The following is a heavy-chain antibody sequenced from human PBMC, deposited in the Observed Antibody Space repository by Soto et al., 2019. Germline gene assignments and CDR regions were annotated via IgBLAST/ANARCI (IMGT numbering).Heavy chain of an antibody. CDR2: ISAYNGNT. D-gene: IGHD2-2*02. CDR1: GYTFTSYG. J-gene: IGHJ6*02. V-gene: IGHV1-18*04. CDR3: ARDYCSSTSCYTYYYYYYGMDV. Sequence: ASVKVSCKASGYTFTSYGISWVRQAPGQGLEWMGWISAYNGNTNYAQKLQGRVTMTTDTSTSTAYMELRSLRSDDTAVYYCARDYCSSTSCYTYYYYYYGMDVWGQGTTVTVS.